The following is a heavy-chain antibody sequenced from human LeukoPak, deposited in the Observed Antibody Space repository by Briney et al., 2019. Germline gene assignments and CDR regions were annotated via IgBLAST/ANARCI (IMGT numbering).Heavy chain of an antibody. CDR2: ISGSGGST. Sequence: GGSLRLSRAASGFTFSSYAMSWVRQAPGKGLEWVSAISGSGGSTYYADSVKGRFTISRDNSKNTLYLQMNSLRAEDTAVYYCAKWKYSNSGIDDYWGQGTLVTVSS. CDR3: AKWKYSNSGIDDY. D-gene: IGHD6-6*01. CDR1: GFTFSSYA. J-gene: IGHJ4*02. V-gene: IGHV3-23*01.